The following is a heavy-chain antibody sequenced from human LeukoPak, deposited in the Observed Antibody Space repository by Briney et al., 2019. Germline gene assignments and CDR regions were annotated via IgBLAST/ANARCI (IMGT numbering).Heavy chain of an antibody. J-gene: IGHJ4*02. CDR1: GFTFSSYS. D-gene: IGHD3-10*01. V-gene: IGHV3-48*04. CDR2: ISSSNSTI. Sequence: GGSLKPSCAASGFTFSSYSMNWVRQAPGKGLEWISYISSSNSTIYYADSVKGRFTISRDNAKNSLYLQMNSLRAEDTAVYYCARASGSGRLPEDYWGQGTLVTVSS. CDR3: ARASGSGRLPEDY.